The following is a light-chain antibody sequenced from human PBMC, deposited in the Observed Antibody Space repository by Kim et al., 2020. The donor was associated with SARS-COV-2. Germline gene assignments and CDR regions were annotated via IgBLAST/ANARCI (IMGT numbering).Light chain of an antibody. J-gene: IGLJ3*02. CDR2: STN. CDR1: SGSVSTSYY. Sequence: QTVVTQEPSFSVSPGGTVTLTCGLSSGSVSTSYYPSWYQQTPGQAPRTLIYSTNTRSSGVPDRFSGSILGNKAALTITGAQADDESDYYCVLYMGSGISVFSGETKLTVL. CDR3: VLYMGSGISV. V-gene: IGLV8-61*01.